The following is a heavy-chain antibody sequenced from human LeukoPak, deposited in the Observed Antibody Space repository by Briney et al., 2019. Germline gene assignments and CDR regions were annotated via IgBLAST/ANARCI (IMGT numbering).Heavy chain of an antibody. CDR1: GYSFTSYW. V-gene: IGHV5-51*01. D-gene: IGHD3-10*01. CDR2: IYPGDSDT. J-gene: IGHJ6*04. CDR3: ARHGEYGSGSYFYYGMDV. Sequence: GESLKISCKGSGYSFTSYWIGWVRQMPGKGLEWMGIIYPGDSDTRYSPSFQGQVTIPADKSISTAYLQWSSLKASDTAMYYCARHGEYGSGSYFYYGMDVWGKGTTVTVSS.